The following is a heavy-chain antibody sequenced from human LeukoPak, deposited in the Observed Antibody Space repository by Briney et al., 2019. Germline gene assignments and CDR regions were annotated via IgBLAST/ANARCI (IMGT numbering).Heavy chain of an antibody. Sequence: GGSLRLSCAASGFTFSSYAMSWVRQAPGKGLEWVSAISGSGGSTYYADSVKGRFTISRDNSKNTLYLQMNSLRAEDTAVYYCVRNLLRFLEWLLGGHDIWGQGTMVTVSS. V-gene: IGHV3-23*01. CDR1: GFTFSSYA. CDR2: ISGSGGST. D-gene: IGHD3-3*01. J-gene: IGHJ3*02. CDR3: VRNLLRFLEWLLGGHDI.